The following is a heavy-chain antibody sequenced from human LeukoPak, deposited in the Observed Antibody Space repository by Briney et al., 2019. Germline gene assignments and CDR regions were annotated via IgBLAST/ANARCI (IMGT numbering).Heavy chain of an antibody. J-gene: IGHJ4*02. Sequence: SETLSLTCTVSGDSISSYYWSWIRQPAGKGLEWIGPIFAGGNTNYNPSLKSRVTMSVDTSKNQFSLKLSSVTAADTAVYYCARGSAAFEPFDYWGQGTLVTVSS. CDR2: IFAGGNT. V-gene: IGHV4-4*07. CDR1: GDSISSYY. D-gene: IGHD6-13*01. CDR3: ARGSAAFEPFDY.